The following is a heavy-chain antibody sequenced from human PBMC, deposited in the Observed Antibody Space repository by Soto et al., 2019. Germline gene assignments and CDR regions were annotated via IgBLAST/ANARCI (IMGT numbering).Heavy chain of an antibody. D-gene: IGHD5-18*01. Sequence: QVQLQESGPGLVKPSQTLSLTCTVSGGSISSGGYYWSWIRQHPGKGLEWIGYIYYSGSTYYNPSLKSRVTISVDTSKNQFSLKLSSVTAADTALYYCARVDTAMVKYGMDVWGQGTTVTVSS. CDR3: ARVDTAMVKYGMDV. J-gene: IGHJ6*02. CDR2: IYYSGST. CDR1: GGSISSGGYY. V-gene: IGHV4-31*03.